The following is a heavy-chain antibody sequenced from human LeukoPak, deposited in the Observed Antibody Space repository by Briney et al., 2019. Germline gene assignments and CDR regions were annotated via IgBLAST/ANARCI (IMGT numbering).Heavy chain of an antibody. D-gene: IGHD3-22*01. Sequence: GGSLRLSCAASGFTFNNYAMSWVRQAPGKGLEWVSTISGGGDSTYHADSVKGRITISRDNSKDKLYLQMNSLRAEDTAVYYCAKTYYYDSSGYSLAFDIWGQGTMVTVSS. CDR2: ISGGGDST. CDR1: GFTFNNYA. CDR3: AKTYYYDSSGYSLAFDI. V-gene: IGHV3-23*01. J-gene: IGHJ3*02.